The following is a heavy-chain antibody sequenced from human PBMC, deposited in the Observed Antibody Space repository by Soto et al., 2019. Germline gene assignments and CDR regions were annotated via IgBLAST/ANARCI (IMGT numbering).Heavy chain of an antibody. J-gene: IGHJ6*02. D-gene: IGHD2-2*01. Sequence: EVQLEVSGGDLVQPGGSLRLSCAVSGIDFSNTWMHWVRQVPGKGLVWVAYINSDGTTTTYADSVRGRFTISRDNAKNTVYLQMNSLRAEDTALYYCTTDGSYAQYVWGQGTAVTVSS. CDR3: TTDGSYAQYV. V-gene: IGHV3-74*01. CDR1: GIDFSNTW. CDR2: INSDGTTT.